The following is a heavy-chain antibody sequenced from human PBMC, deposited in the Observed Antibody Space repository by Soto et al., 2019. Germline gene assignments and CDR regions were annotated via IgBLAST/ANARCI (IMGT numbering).Heavy chain of an antibody. CDR1: GFTFSSYA. D-gene: IGHD3-10*01. V-gene: IGHV3-23*01. CDR3: AKTVSVRVWIWRRDYYYYMDV. J-gene: IGHJ6*03. Sequence: GGSLRLSCAASGFTFSSYAMSWVRQAPGKGLEWVSAISGSGGSTYYADSVKGRFTISRDNSKNTLYLQMNSLRAEDTAVYYCAKTVSVRVWIWRRDYYYYMDVWGTGTTVNV. CDR2: ISGSGGST.